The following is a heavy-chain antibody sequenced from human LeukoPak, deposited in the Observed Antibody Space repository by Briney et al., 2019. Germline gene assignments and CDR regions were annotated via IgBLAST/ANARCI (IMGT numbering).Heavy chain of an antibody. CDR1: GFTFSSYA. CDR2: ISYDGSNK. CDR3: ARDGSGSYGNYYYGMDA. Sequence: GGSLRLSCAASGFTFSSYAMHWVRQAPGKGLEWVAVISYDGSNKYYADSVKGRFTISRDNSKNTLYLQMNSLRAEDTAVYYCARDGSGSYGNYYYGMDARGQGTTVTVSS. V-gene: IGHV3-30-3*01. J-gene: IGHJ6*02. D-gene: IGHD1-26*01.